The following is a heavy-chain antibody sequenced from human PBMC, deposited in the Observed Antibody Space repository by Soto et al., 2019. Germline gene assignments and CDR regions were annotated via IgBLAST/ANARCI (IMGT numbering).Heavy chain of an antibody. Sequence: GGSLRLSCAASGFTFSSYGMHWVPQAPGKGLEWVAVISYDGSNKYYADSVKGRFTISRDNSKNALYLQMNSLRAEDTAVYYCAKDGPQLGFDYWGQGTLVTVSS. CDR3: AKDGPQLGFDY. V-gene: IGHV3-30*18. J-gene: IGHJ4*02. CDR1: GFTFSSYG. D-gene: IGHD6-13*01. CDR2: ISYDGSNK.